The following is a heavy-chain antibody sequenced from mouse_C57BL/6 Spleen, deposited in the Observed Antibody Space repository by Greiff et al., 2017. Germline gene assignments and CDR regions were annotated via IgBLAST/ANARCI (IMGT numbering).Heavy chain of an antibody. J-gene: IGHJ1*03. CDR1: GYTFTDYY. CDR2: INPYNGGT. V-gene: IGHV1-19*01. CDR3: ARRTDSYWYFDV. Sequence: LVKPGASVKMSCKASGYTFTDYYMNWVKQSHGKSLEWIGVINPYNGGTSYNQKFKGKATLTVDKSSSTAYMELNSLTSEDSAVYYCARRTDSYWYFDVWGTGTTVTVSS. D-gene: IGHD4-1*01.